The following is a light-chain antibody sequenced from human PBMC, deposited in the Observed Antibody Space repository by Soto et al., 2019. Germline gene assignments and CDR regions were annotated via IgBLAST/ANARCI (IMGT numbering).Light chain of an antibody. CDR1: QIVLYNNTYNY. J-gene: IGKJ5*01. CDR3: MQALQSLT. CDR2: FGS. V-gene: IGKV2-28*01. Sequence: EIVMTQSPLTLPVTPVEPASISFRSSQIVLYNNTYNYLDWYVQKQGQSPRLLIYFGSNRAPGGPDRFSGSGSGRDFTLKINRVEAEDVGTYYCMQALQSLTFGQGTRLEIK.